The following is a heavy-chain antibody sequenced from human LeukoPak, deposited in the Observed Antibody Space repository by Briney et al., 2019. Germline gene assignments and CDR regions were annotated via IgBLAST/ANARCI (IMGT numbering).Heavy chain of an antibody. CDR3: ARSYIVVVPAAYYYYYGMDV. D-gene: IGHD2-2*01. J-gene: IGHJ6*02. CDR1: GYTFTSYG. CDR2: IIPILGIA. Sequence: EASVKVSCKASGYTFTSYGISWVRQAPGQGLEWMGRIIPILGIANYAQKFQGRVTITADKSTSTAYMELSSLRSEDTAVYYCARSYIVVVPAAYYYYYGMDVWGQGTTVTVSS. V-gene: IGHV1-69*04.